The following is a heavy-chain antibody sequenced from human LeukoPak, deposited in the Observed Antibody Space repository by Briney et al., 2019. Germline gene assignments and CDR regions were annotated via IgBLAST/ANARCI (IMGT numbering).Heavy chain of an antibody. CDR3: AKDYRAFGVVTQTYYYYGMDV. CDR1: GFTFDDYT. Sequence: GGSLRLSCAASGFTFDDYTMHWVRQAPGKGLEWVSLISWDGGSTYYADSVKGRFTISRDNSKNSLYLQMNSLRTEDTALYYCAKDYRAFGVVTQTYYYYGMDVWGQGTTVTVSS. D-gene: IGHD3-3*01. CDR2: ISWDGGST. J-gene: IGHJ6*02. V-gene: IGHV3-43*01.